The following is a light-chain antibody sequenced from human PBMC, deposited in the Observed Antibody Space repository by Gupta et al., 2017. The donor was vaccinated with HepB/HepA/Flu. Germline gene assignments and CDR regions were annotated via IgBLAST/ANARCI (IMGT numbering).Light chain of an antibody. J-gene: IGKJ3*01. V-gene: IGKV3-20*01. CDR2: GAS. Sequence: EIVLTQSPGTLSLSPGERATLSCRASQSVSSSYLAWYQQKPGQAPRLLIYGASSRATGIPDRFSGSGSGTDFTHTISRLEPEDFAVYYCQQYGSSPFTFGPGTKVDIK. CDR1: QSVSSSY. CDR3: QQYGSSPFT.